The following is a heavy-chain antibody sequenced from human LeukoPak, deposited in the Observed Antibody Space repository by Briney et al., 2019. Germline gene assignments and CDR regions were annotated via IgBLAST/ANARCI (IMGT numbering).Heavy chain of an antibody. D-gene: IGHD3-10*01. J-gene: IGHJ4*02. V-gene: IGHV3-23*01. Sequence: GGSLRLSCAASGFTFSSYAMSWVRQAPGKGLEWVSAISGSGGSTYYADSVKGRFTISRDNTRNTVYLQMNSLRVEDTAVYYCARSHYYSSGSYIFWGQGTLVTVSS. CDR1: GFTFSSYA. CDR3: ARSHYYSSGSYIF. CDR2: ISGSGGST.